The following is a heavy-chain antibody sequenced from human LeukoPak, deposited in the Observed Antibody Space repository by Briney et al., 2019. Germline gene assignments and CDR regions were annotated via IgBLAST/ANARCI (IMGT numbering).Heavy chain of an antibody. CDR1: GYTFTSYG. J-gene: IGHJ4*02. Sequence: ASVKVSCKASGYTFTSYGISWVRQAPGQGLEWMGWISAYNGNTNYAQKLQGRVTMSIDTSTSTAYMELKSLRSDDTAVYYCARDSARPVGATGPAFDYWGQGTLVTVSS. CDR2: ISAYNGNT. CDR3: ARDSARPVGATGPAFDY. V-gene: IGHV1-18*01. D-gene: IGHD1-26*01.